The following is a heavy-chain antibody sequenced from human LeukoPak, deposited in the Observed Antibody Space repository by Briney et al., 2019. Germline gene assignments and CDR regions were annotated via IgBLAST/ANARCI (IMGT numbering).Heavy chain of an antibody. Sequence: GGSLRLSCAASGFTFSSYAMHWVRQAPGKGLEWVAVISYDGSNKYYADSVKGRFTISRDNSKNTLHLQMNSLRAEDTAVYYCARDQDVAAAGTWGSLDYWGQGTLVTVSS. V-gene: IGHV3-30-3*01. CDR2: ISYDGSNK. D-gene: IGHD6-13*01. J-gene: IGHJ4*02. CDR3: ARDQDVAAAGTWGSLDY. CDR1: GFTFSSYA.